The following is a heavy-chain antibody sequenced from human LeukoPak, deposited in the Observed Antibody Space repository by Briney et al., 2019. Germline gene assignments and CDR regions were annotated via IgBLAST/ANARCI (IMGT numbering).Heavy chain of an antibody. CDR1: GFTFSSYW. J-gene: IGHJ4*02. CDR3: AKAPTGEHDHY. V-gene: IGHV3-74*01. D-gene: IGHD4-17*01. Sequence: GGSLRLSCAASGFTFSSYWMQWVRQAPGKGLVWVSRIDGDGSSTNYADSVKGRFTISRDNAKNTLYLQMNSLRAEDTAVYYCAKAPTGEHDHYWGQGTLVTVSS. CDR2: IDGDGSST.